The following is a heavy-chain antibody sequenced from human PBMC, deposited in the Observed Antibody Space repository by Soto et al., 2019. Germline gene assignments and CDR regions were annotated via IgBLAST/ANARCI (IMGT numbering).Heavy chain of an antibody. CDR3: AKTPLRDIVATTFDY. CDR1: GFTFSSYA. J-gene: IGHJ4*02. D-gene: IGHD5-12*01. Sequence: EVQLLESGGGLVQPGGSPRLSCAASGFTFSSYAMSWVRQAPGKGLEWVSAISGSGGSTYYADSVKGRFTISRDNSKNTLYLQMNSLRAEDTAVYYCAKTPLRDIVATTFDYWGQGTLVTVSS. V-gene: IGHV3-23*01. CDR2: ISGSGGST.